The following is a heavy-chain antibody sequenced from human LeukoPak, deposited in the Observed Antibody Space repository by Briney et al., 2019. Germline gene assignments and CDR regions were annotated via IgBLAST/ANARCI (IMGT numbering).Heavy chain of an antibody. J-gene: IGHJ5*02. D-gene: IGHD1-26*01. CDR3: AAEQQVGATNWFDP. CDR1: GFTFSSYW. V-gene: IGHV3-7*03. Sequence: GGSLRLSCAASGFTFSSYWMSWVRQAPGKGLEWVANIKQDGSEKYYVDSVKGRFTISRDNAKNSLYLQMNSLRSEDTAVYYCAAEQQVGATNWFDPWGQGTLVTVSS. CDR2: IKQDGSEK.